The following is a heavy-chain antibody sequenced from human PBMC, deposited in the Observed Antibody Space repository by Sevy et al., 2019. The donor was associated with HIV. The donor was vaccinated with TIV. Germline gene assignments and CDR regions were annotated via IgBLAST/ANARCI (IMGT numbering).Heavy chain of an antibody. D-gene: IGHD3-10*01. Sequence: GSLRLSCAASGFTFSSYSMNWVRQAPGKGLEWVSSISSSSSYIYYADSVKGRFTISRDNAKNSLYLQMNSLRAEDTAVYYCARDPAPYYYGSGSYVDYWGQGTLVTVSS. CDR2: ISSSSSYI. J-gene: IGHJ4*02. CDR3: ARDPAPYYYGSGSYVDY. CDR1: GFTFSSYS. V-gene: IGHV3-21*01.